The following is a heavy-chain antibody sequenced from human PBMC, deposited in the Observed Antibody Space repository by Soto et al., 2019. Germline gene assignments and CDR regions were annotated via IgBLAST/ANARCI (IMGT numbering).Heavy chain of an antibody. Sequence: GWSLRLSCASSVFTFISYGMHWVRQAPGKGLEWVAVISYDGSNKYYADSVKGRFTISRDNSKNTLYLQMNSLRAEDTAVYYCAKDRDYYDSSGSLDYWGQGTLVTVSS. CDR3: AKDRDYYDSSGSLDY. D-gene: IGHD3-22*01. CDR1: VFTFISYG. J-gene: IGHJ4*02. CDR2: ISYDGSNK. V-gene: IGHV3-30*18.